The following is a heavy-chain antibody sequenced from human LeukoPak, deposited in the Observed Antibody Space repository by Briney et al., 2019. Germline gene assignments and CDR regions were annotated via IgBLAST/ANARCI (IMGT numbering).Heavy chain of an antibody. CDR3: ARDRKYSSSLVWFGRWFDP. CDR1: GGSISSSSYY. D-gene: IGHD6-13*01. Sequence: SETLSLTCTVSGGSISSSSYYWSWIRQPPGKGLEWIGEINHSGSTNYNPSLKSRVTISVDTSKNQFSLKLSSVTAADTAVYYCARDRKYSSSLVWFGRWFDPWGQGTLVTVSS. V-gene: IGHV4-39*07. CDR2: INHSGST. J-gene: IGHJ5*02.